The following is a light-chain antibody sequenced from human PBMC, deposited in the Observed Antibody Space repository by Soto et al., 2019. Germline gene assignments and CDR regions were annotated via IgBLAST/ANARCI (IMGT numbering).Light chain of an antibody. CDR1: QSISSW. CDR2: KAS. V-gene: IGKV1-5*03. CDR3: QQYNSYSIT. Sequence: DIPMTQAPSPPSASVGDRVTLTFRASQSISSWLAWYQQKPGKAPKLLIYKASSLESGVPSRFSGSGSGTEFTLTISSLQPDDFATYYCQQYNSYSITFGQGTRLEIK. J-gene: IGKJ5*01.